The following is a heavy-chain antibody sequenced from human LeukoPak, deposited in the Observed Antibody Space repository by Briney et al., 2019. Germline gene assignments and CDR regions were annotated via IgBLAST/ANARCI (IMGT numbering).Heavy chain of an antibody. D-gene: IGHD4-23*01. J-gene: IGHJ6*03. V-gene: IGHV1-69*05. Sequence: SVKVSCKASGGTFSIYAISWVRQAPGQGLEWMGRIIPIFGTANYAQKFQGRVTITTDESTSTAYMELSSLRSEDTAVYYCARGGGNSRLGGYYYYYMDVWGKGTTVTVSS. CDR3: ARGGGNSRLGGYYYYYMDV. CDR1: GGTFSIYA. CDR2: IIPIFGTA.